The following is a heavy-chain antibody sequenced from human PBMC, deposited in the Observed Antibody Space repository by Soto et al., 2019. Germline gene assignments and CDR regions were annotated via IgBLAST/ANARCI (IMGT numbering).Heavy chain of an antibody. D-gene: IGHD4-17*01. CDR2: ISSSSSYI. J-gene: IGHJ6*02. CDR1: GFTFSSYS. Sequence: EVQLVESGGGLVKPGGSLRLSCAASGFTFSSYSMNWVRQAPGKGLEWVSSISSSSSYIYYADSVKGRFTISRDNAKNSLYLQMNSLRAEDTAVYYCARDRVDGDYVPYYYGMDVWGQGTTVTVSS. CDR3: ARDRVDGDYVPYYYGMDV. V-gene: IGHV3-21*01.